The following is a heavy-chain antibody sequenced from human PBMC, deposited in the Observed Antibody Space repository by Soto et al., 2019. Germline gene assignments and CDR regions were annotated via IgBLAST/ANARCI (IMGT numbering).Heavy chain of an antibody. J-gene: IGHJ4*02. D-gene: IGHD2-8*02. CDR1: GGSISNYY. CDR2: IYYSGST. V-gene: IGHV4-59*08. CDR3: ARHRPGPYDY. Sequence: QVQLQESGPGLVKPSETLSLTCSVSGGSISNYYWSWVRQSPGKGLEWIGYIYYSGSTNYNPSLKSRLTISVDPSKNQFSLMLRSVTDADTAVYYCARHRPGPYDYWGQGTLVTVSS.